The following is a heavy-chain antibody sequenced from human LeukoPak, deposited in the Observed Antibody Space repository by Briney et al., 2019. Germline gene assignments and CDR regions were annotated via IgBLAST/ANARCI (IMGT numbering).Heavy chain of an antibody. CDR1: GGTFSSYA. Sequence: SVKVSCKASGGTFSSYAISWVRQAPGQGLEWMGGIIPIFVTANYAQKFQGRVTITADESTSTAYMELSSLRSDDTAVYYCARASFETTLRIDDYWGQGTLVTVSS. D-gene: IGHD1-7*01. V-gene: IGHV1-69*01. CDR2: IIPIFVTA. CDR3: ARASFETTLRIDDY. J-gene: IGHJ4*02.